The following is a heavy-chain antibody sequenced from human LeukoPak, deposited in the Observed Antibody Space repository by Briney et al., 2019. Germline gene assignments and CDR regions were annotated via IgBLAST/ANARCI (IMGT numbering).Heavy chain of an antibody. CDR3: ARAGGTTSPIDY. J-gene: IGHJ4*02. V-gene: IGHV4-59*01. D-gene: IGHD4-17*01. Sequence: SETLSLNCTISSGSITTYYLSWIRQPPGKGLEWIGYVYNIGSTNYNPSLKSRVTISIDTSKKQISLKLSSVTAADTAVYFCARAGGTTSPIDYWGQGTLVTVSS. CDR2: VYNIGST. CDR1: SGSITTYY.